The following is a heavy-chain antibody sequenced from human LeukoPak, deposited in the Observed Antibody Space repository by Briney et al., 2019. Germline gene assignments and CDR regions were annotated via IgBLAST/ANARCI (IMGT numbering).Heavy chain of an antibody. V-gene: IGHV4-31*03. J-gene: IGHJ5*02. CDR1: GGSISSGGYY. CDR2: IYYSGST. CDR3: ARLVPAAAKYNWFDP. Sequence: SQTLSLTCTVSGGSISSGGYYWSWLRQHPGKGLEWIGYIYYSGSTYYNPSLKSRVTISVDTSKNQFSLKLSSVTAADTAVYYCARLVPAAAKYNWFDPWGQGTLVTVSS. D-gene: IGHD2-2*01.